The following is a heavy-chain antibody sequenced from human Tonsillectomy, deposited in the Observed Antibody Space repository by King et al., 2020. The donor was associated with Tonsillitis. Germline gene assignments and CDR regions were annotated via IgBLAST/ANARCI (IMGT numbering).Heavy chain of an antibody. D-gene: IGHD3-22*01. CDR3: ARRGSTGYYDY. J-gene: IGHJ4*02. CDR2: IYYSWTN. CDR1: GGSISSSTYY. Sequence: QLQESGPGLVKPSETLSLTCTVSGGSISSSTYYWGWIRQPPGKGLEWIGSIYYSWTNYYNPSLKIRVTISVDTSKSQFSLNLLSVTAADTAVYYCARRGSTGYYDYWGQGTRVTVSS. V-gene: IGHV4-39*01.